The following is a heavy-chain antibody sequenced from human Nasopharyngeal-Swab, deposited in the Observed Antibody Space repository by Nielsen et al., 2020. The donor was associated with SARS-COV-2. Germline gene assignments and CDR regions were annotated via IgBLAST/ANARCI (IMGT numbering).Heavy chain of an antibody. Sequence: SETLSLTCTVSGGSVSSGSYYWSWTRQPPGKGLEWIGYMYYSGSTNYNPSLKSRVTISVDTSKNQFSLKLSSVTAADTAVYYCARDIGAAALAPWRGYYGMDVWGQGTTVTVS. CDR1: GGSVSSGSYY. CDR2: MYYSGST. J-gene: IGHJ6*02. CDR3: ARDIGAAALAPWRGYYGMDV. V-gene: IGHV4-61*01. D-gene: IGHD3-10*01.